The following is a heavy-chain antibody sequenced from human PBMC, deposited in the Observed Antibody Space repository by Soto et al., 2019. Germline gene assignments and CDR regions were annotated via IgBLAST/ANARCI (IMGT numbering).Heavy chain of an antibody. CDR3: AGLTGYSSSWYPVDY. J-gene: IGHJ4*02. D-gene: IGHD6-13*01. CDR2: ISYDGSNK. CDR1: GFTFSSYA. V-gene: IGHV3-30-3*01. Sequence: QVQLVESGGGVVQPGRSLRLSCAASGFTFSSYAMHWVRQAPGKGLEWVAVISYDGSNKYYADSVKGRFTISRDNSKNTLYLQMNSLRAEDTAVYYCAGLTGYSSSWYPVDYWGQGTLVTVSS.